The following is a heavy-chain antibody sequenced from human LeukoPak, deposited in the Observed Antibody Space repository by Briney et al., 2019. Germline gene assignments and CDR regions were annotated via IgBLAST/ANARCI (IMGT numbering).Heavy chain of an antibody. CDR3: ARDTGAYGEGVDY. Sequence: GGSLRLSCAASAFTFSGYWTTWVRQAPGKGLEGVANINEDGSEKYYLDSVRGRFTISRDNAKNSLYLQMNSLRAEDTAVYYCARDTGAYGEGVDYWGQGTLVTVSS. D-gene: IGHD4-17*01. V-gene: IGHV3-7*01. J-gene: IGHJ4*02. CDR1: AFTFSGYW. CDR2: INEDGSEK.